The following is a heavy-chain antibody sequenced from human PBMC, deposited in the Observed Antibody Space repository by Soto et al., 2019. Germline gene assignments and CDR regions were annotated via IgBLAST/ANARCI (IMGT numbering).Heavy chain of an antibody. Sequence: GWSLRLSCAASGFTFSSYAMSWVRQAPGKGLEWVSAISGSGGSTYYADSVKGRFTISRDNSKNTLYLQMNSLRAEDTAVYYCAKDRSLGIRGDAFDIWGQGTMVTVSS. D-gene: IGHD7-27*01. V-gene: IGHV3-23*01. CDR3: AKDRSLGIRGDAFDI. CDR2: ISGSGGST. CDR1: GFTFSSYA. J-gene: IGHJ3*02.